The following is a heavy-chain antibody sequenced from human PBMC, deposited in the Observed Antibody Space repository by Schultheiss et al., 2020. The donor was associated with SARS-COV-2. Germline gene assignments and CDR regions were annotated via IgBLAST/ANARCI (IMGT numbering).Heavy chain of an antibody. CDR3: ARGLTIAARPNAFDI. CDR1: GGSISSGSYY. D-gene: IGHD6-6*01. J-gene: IGHJ3*02. CDR2: IYSSGST. V-gene: IGHV4-61*02. Sequence: SETLSLTCTVSGGSISSGSYYWSWIRQPAGKGLEWIGRIYSSGSTNYNPSLKSRVTLSVDKSKNQFSLKLSSVTAADTAVYYCARGLTIAARPNAFDIWGQGTMVTVSS.